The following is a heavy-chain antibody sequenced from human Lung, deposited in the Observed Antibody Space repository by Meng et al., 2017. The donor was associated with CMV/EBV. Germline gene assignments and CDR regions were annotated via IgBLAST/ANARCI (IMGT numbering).Heavy chain of an antibody. CDR2: MSSNAGTRI. J-gene: IGHJ5*02. Sequence: CGASGVTLGAEDMRWTREAAGMGLEGFSYMSSNAGTRIYYVASVKGRFTIYRDNVNNSQHLEMNSLRGEDTAVYYCTRGGPGGWFDPWGQGTLVTVSS. CDR3: TRGGPGGWFDP. CDR1: GVTLGAED. V-gene: IGHV3-11*01. D-gene: IGHD2-2*01.